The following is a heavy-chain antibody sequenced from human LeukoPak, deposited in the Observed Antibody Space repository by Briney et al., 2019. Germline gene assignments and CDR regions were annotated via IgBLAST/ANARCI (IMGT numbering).Heavy chain of an antibody. J-gene: IGHJ6*02. D-gene: IGHD6-13*01. CDR2: INPNSGGT. CDR1: GYTFTDYY. Sequence: ASVKVSCKASGYTFTDYYMHWVRQAPGPGLELMGWINPNSGGTNYAQKFQGRVTMTTDTSISTAYMEVSRLRSDDTAVYYCARVRIGQQLDKYYYYAMDVWGQGTTVTVSS. V-gene: IGHV1-2*02. CDR3: ARVRIGQQLDKYYYYAMDV.